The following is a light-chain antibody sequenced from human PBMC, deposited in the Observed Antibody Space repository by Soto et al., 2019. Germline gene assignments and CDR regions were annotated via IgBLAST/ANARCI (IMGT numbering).Light chain of an antibody. CDR1: QSVTNNY. Sequence: EIVLTQSPGTLSLSPGERATLSCRASQSVTNNYLAWYQQKPSQAPRLLIFGASSRAAGIPDRFSGSGSGTDFTLASGKLEPEDFAVYFCQLYGSSPWTFGQGTRVDIK. CDR2: GAS. V-gene: IGKV3-20*01. J-gene: IGKJ1*01. CDR3: QLYGSSPWT.